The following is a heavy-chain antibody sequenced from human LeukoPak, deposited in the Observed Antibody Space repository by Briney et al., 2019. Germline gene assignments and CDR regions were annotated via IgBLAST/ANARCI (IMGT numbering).Heavy chain of an antibody. V-gene: IGHV3-15*01. CDR2: IKSKTDGGTT. CDR3: TTDSPAVGATVL. CDR1: AFTFSNAW. Sequence: GGSLRLSCAASAFTFSNAWMSWVRQAPGKGLEWVGRIKSKTDGGTTDYAAPVKGRFTISRDDSKNTLYLQMNSLKTEDTAVYYCTTDSPAVGATVLWGQGTLVTVSS. J-gene: IGHJ4*02. D-gene: IGHD1-26*01.